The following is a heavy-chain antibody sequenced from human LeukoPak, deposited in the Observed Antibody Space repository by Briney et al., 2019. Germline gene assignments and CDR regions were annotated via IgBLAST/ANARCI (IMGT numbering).Heavy chain of an antibody. CDR1: GFTFSIYA. CDR3: ARGSEYSYGSGGFDC. J-gene: IGHJ4*02. D-gene: IGHD5-18*01. CDR2: ISSDGSNK. Sequence: GGSLRLSCAASGFTFSIYALHWVRQAPGKGLEWVAVISSDGSNKYYADSVKGRFTISRDNSKNTLYLQMNSLRAQDTAMYYCARGSEYSYGSGGFDCWGQGTPVTVSS. V-gene: IGHV3-30-3*01.